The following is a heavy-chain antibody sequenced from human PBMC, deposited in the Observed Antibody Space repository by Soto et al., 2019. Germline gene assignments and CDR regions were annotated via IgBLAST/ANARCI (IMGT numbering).Heavy chain of an antibody. Sequence: QLVQSGAEVKKPGASVKVSCKASGYSFTNYDISWVRQAPGQGLEWMAWISAHNGNKHYAEKFQGRVSTTTDTSTSTAYMEVRTLKTDDTAVYYCARGLLAYFGMDVWGPGTKVTVS. CDR1: GYSFTNYD. CDR2: ISAHNGNK. V-gene: IGHV1-18*01. CDR3: ARGLLAYFGMDV. D-gene: IGHD1-26*01. J-gene: IGHJ6*02.